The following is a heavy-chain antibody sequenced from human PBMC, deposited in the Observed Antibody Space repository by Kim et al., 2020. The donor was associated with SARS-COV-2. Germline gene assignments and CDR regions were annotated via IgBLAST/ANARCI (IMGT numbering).Heavy chain of an antibody. Sequence: GGSLRLSCSASGFIFTNYFMHWVRRAPGKGLESVSAISNNGDKTYQPDSMKGRFTISRDNSKNTVYLQMNSLRVDDTAVYYCVKDHKGAGTSAGFYIWGQGKSVRVSS. D-gene: IGHD3-10*01. V-gene: IGHV3-64D*06. CDR1: GFIFTNYF. J-gene: IGHJ3*02. CDR2: ISNNGDKT. CDR3: VKDHKGAGTSAGFYI.